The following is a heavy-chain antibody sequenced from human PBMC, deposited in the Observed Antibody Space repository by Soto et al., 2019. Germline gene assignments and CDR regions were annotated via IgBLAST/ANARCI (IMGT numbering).Heavy chain of an antibody. CDR2: IGTSTTTI. D-gene: IGHD5-18*01. CDR1: GFTFSAYS. CDR3: ARDYRYAFDY. V-gene: IGHV3-48*01. J-gene: IGHJ4*02. Sequence: EVQLVESGGGLVQPGGSLRLSCAASGFTFSAYSMNWVRQAPGKGLEWISHIGTSTTTIHYADSVKGRFTISRDNAKNSLYLQMNSLIAEDTAVYYCARDYRYAFDYWGQGPLVPVSS.